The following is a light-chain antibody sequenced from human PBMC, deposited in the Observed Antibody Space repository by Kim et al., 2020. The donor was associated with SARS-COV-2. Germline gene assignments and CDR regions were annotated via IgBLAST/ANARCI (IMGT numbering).Light chain of an antibody. CDR1: SSNIGNNY. CDR3: GTWDSGLSGLV. CDR2: DNN. Sequence: QSVLTQPPSVSAAPGQKVTISCSGSSSNIGNNYVSWYQQLPGTAPKLLIYDNNKRPSGIPDRFSGSKSGTSATLGITGLQTGDEADYYCGTWDSGLSGLVFGGGTQLTVL. V-gene: IGLV1-51*01. J-gene: IGLJ3*02.